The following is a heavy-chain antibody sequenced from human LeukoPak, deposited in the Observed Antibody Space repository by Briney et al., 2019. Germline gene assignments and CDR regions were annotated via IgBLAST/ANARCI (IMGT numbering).Heavy chain of an antibody. D-gene: IGHD5-24*01. J-gene: IGHJ3*02. Sequence: GGSLRLSCAASGFTFSSYSMNWVRQAPGKGLEWVSSISSSSSYIYYADSVKGRFTISRDNAKNSLYLQMNSLRAEDTAVYYCARAIYNRNAFDIWGQGTMVTVSS. V-gene: IGHV3-21*01. CDR3: ARAIYNRNAFDI. CDR1: GFTFSSYS. CDR2: ISSSSSYI.